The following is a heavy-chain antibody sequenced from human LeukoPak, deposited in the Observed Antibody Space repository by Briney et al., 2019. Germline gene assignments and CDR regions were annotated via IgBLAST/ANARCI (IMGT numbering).Heavy chain of an antibody. J-gene: IGHJ4*02. CDR1: GFTFSSYG. CDR3: EMATITWFDY. D-gene: IGHD5-24*01. V-gene: IGHV3-30*02. CDR2: IRYDGSNK. Sequence: GGSLRLSCAASGFTFSSYGMHWVRQAPGKGLEWVAFIRYDGSNKYYADSVKGRFTISRDNSKNTLYLQMNSLRAEDTAVYYCEMATITWFDYWGQGTLVTVSS.